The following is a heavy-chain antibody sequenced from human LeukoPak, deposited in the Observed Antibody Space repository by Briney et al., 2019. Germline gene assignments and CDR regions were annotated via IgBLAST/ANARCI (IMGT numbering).Heavy chain of an antibody. CDR1: GFTFSSYG. V-gene: IGHV3-30*02. J-gene: IGHJ4*02. Sequence: PGGSLRLSCAASGFTFSSYGMHWVRQAPGKGLEWVAFIRYDGSNKYYADSVKGRFTISRDNSKNTLYLQMNSLRAEDTAVYYCAKRNLQSISSSYAFDYWGQGTLVTVSS. D-gene: IGHD6-6*01. CDR2: IRYDGSNK. CDR3: AKRNLQSISSSYAFDY.